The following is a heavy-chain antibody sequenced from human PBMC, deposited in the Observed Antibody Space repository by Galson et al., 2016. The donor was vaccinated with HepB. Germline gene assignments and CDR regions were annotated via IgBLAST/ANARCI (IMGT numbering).Heavy chain of an antibody. Sequence: QSGAEVKKSGESLKISCKSSGYYSSNYRIAWVRQMPGKGLEWMGIIYLGDSETTYSPSFQGQVTISADRSISTAYLQWSSLKAPDTAMYYCARDRTTGDSSAWYDALDYWGQGTLVTVSS. D-gene: IGHD6-19*01. CDR1: GYYSSNYR. V-gene: IGHV5-51*01. J-gene: IGHJ4*02. CDR3: ARDRTTGDSSAWYDALDY. CDR2: IYLGDSET.